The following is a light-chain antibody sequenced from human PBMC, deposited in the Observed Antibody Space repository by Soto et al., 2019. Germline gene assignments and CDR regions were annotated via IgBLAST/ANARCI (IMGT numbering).Light chain of an antibody. CDR1: KMLHIY. V-gene: IGKV3-11*01. CDR2: DTS. CDR3: QQRRSLPIT. J-gene: IGKJ5*01. Sequence: EIVLTQSPATLSLSQGERATLSCRAGKMLHIYLAWYQKKPGQAPRLLIYDTSNRATGIPARFSGSGSETDFTLTISILEPEDFAVYYCQQRRSLPITFGHGTRLEIK.